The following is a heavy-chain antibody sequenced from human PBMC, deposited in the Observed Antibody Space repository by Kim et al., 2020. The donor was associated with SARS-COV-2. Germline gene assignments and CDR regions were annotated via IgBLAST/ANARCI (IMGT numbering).Heavy chain of an antibody. Sequence: ASVKVSCKSSGYTFSHFYIHWVRQAPGQGLEWMGRISPNMAVTLTQNLQGRVTLTWDTAIGIAHMELTRLTSDDTAVYYCARVPDTSPTGDFDYWGQGTLVTVSS. CDR3: ARVPDTSPTGDFDY. J-gene: IGHJ4*02. V-gene: IGHV1-2*06. CDR1: GYTFSHFY. D-gene: IGHD2-8*02. CDR2: ISPNMAVT.